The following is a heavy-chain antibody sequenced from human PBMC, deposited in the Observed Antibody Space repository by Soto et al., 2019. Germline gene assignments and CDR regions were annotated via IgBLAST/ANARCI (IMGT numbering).Heavy chain of an antibody. CDR1: GITFTDYY. Sequence: QVQLVESGGGLVKPWGSLRLSCAASGITFTDYYMSWIRQIPGKGLVWISYVSVRGDVIHYIDSVKGRFTNSRDNAKNSVFLQMDSLRVEDSGIYYCARERAPDIRFDAWGQGTQVTVSS. J-gene: IGHJ5*02. V-gene: IGHV3-11*01. D-gene: IGHD5-12*01. CDR2: VSVRGDVI. CDR3: ARERAPDIRFDA.